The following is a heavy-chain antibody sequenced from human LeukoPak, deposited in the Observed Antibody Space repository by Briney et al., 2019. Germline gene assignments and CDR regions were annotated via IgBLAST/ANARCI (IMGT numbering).Heavy chain of an antibody. Sequence: PSETLSLTCTVSGYSISSGYYWGWIRQPPGKGLEWIGSIYSSGSTYYNPSLKSRVTISINTSKNQFSLKLNSVTAADTAVYYCARISLTGYAPISGYFDYWGQGTLVTVSS. J-gene: IGHJ4*02. CDR2: IYSSGST. CDR1: GYSISSGYY. D-gene: IGHD3-9*01. V-gene: IGHV4-38-2*02. CDR3: ARISLTGYAPISGYFDY.